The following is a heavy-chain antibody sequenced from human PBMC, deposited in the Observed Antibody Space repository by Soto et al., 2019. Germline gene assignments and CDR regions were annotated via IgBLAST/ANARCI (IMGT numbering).Heavy chain of an antibody. CDR1: GGSISSGGYS. CDR3: ARGYYYDSSGYYRGLYYFDY. V-gene: IGHV4-30-2*01. Sequence: QLQLQESGSGLVKPSQTLSLTCAVSGGSISSGGYSWSWIRQPPGKGLEWCGYIYHSGSTYYNPSRKSRVTISVDRSKNQFSLKLSSVTAADTAVYYCARGYYYDSSGYYRGLYYFDYWGQGTLVTVSS. D-gene: IGHD3-22*01. CDR2: IYHSGST. J-gene: IGHJ4*02.